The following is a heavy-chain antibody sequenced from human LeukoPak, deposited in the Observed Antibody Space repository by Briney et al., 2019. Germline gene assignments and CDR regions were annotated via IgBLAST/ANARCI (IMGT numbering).Heavy chain of an antibody. D-gene: IGHD6-6*01. CDR2: INPSGGST. CDR1: GYTFTSYY. Sequence: ASVKVSCKASGYTFTSYYMHWVRQAPGQGLEWMGIINPSGGSTSYAQKFQGRVTMTRDTSTSTVYMELGSLRSEDTAVYYCASGVIAARRDYYYYMDVWGKGTTVTVSS. CDR3: ASGVIAARRDYYYYMDV. V-gene: IGHV1-46*01. J-gene: IGHJ6*03.